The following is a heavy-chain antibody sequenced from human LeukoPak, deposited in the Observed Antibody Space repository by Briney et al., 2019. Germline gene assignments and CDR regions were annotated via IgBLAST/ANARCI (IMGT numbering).Heavy chain of an antibody. CDR2: IYSGGST. CDR1: GFIVSSNY. J-gene: IGHJ4*02. V-gene: IGHV3-53*04. D-gene: IGHD6-6*01. CDR3: ASGIVSSSPDY. Sequence: GGSLRLSCAAPGFIVSSNYMSWVRQAPGKGLEWVSVIYSGGSTYYADSVKGRFTISRHNSKNTLYLQMNSLRAEDTAVYYCASGIVSSSPDYWGQGTLVTVSS.